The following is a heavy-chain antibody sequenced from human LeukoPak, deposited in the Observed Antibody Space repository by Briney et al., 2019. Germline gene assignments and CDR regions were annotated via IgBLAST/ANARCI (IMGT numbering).Heavy chain of an antibody. J-gene: IGHJ4*02. CDR1: GSTFSTSA. D-gene: IGHD3-3*01. CDR3: AAEGPHDFFDF. CDR2: IVVGSGTT. Sequence: SVKVSCKASGSTFSTSAVQWVRQARGQGLEWIGWIVVGSGTTHYALKFQERVTITRDVSTNTAYMELSSLRSDDTAVYYCAAEGPHDFFDFWGQGTLVTVSS. V-gene: IGHV1-58*01.